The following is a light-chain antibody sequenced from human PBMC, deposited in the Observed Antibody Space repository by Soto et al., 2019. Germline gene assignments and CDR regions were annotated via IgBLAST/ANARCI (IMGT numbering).Light chain of an antibody. V-gene: IGLV2-8*01. CDR2: EVT. J-gene: IGLJ2*01. Sequence: QSALTQPPSASGSPGQSVTISCTGTSSDVGGYNYVSWYQQHPGKAPRLMVYEVTKRPSGVPARFSGSKSGNTASLTVSGLQAEDEADYYCQSFASSLSVRIFGGGTKLTVL. CDR3: QSFASSLSVRI. CDR1: SSDVGGYNY.